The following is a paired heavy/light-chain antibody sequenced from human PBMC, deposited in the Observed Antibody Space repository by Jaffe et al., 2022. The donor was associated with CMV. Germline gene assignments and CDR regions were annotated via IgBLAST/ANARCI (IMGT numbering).Light chain of an antibody. V-gene: IGLV3-27*01. J-gene: IGLJ3*02. CDR3: YSAADNNWV. Sequence: SYELTQPSSVSVSAGQTATITCSGDVLSRKYVRWFQQKPGQAPLLIIYKDTERPSGIPERFSGSSSGTTVTLTISGAQVEDDADYHCYSAADNNWVFGGGTRLTVL. CDR1: VLSRKY. CDR2: KDT.
Heavy chain of an antibody. J-gene: IGHJ3*01. V-gene: IGHV3-53*01. CDR2: IYPDGNT. D-gene: IGHD3-22*01. Sequence: EVRLVEAGGDLIRPGGSLRLSCAVSGFTVTHNYMSWVRRAPGKGLEWVSVIYPDGNTYYPDSVRGRFAMSRDDSKNTVDLEMSRLRANDTAVYYCAGGGGSYSDSSGFYRNDAFDVWGRGTTVTVTS. CDR3: AGGGGSYSDSSGFYRNDAFDV. CDR1: GFTVTHNY.